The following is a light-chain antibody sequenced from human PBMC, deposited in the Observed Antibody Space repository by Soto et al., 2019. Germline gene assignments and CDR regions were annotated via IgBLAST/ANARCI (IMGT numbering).Light chain of an antibody. CDR2: GAS. J-gene: IGKJ2*01. CDR3: QQYGSSPAYT. Sequence: EIVLTQSPGTLYLSPGERATLSCRASQSVSSTYLAGYQQKPGQAPRLLLYGASSRATGIPDRFSGSGSGTAFTLTISRLEPEDVAVYYCQQYGSSPAYTCGQGTKLEIK. V-gene: IGKV3-20*01. CDR1: QSVSSTY.